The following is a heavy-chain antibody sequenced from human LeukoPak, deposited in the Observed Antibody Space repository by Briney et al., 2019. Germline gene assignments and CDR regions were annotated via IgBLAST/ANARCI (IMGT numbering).Heavy chain of an antibody. CDR3: ARHNLGEQRYYYGMDV. J-gene: IGHJ6*02. V-gene: IGHV3-48*02. D-gene: IGHD3-10*01. Sequence: SVKGRFTISRDNAKNSLYLQMNSLRDEDTAVYYCARHNLGEQRYYYGMDVWGQGTTVTVSS.